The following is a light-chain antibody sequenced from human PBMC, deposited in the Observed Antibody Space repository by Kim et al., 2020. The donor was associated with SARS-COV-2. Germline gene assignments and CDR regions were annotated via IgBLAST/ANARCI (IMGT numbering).Light chain of an antibody. CDR3: QQADAFPLT. CDR1: QGIGNW. J-gene: IGKJ4*01. V-gene: IGKV1-12*01. CDR2: GAS. Sequence: GSVGDRVTITCRGSQGIGNWLAWYQQKPGKAPKLLIAGASSLQSWVPSRFSGSGTGTDFTLSISSLQPEDFATYYCQQADAFPLTFGGGTKVDIK.